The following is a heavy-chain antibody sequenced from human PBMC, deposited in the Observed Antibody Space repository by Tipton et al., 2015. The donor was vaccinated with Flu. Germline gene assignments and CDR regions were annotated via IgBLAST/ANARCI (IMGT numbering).Heavy chain of an antibody. J-gene: IGHJ6*02. CDR2: MNPNSGNT. V-gene: IGHV1-8*03. Sequence: QVQLVQSGAEVKKPGASVKVSCKASGYTFTSYDINWVRQATGQGLEWMGWMNPNSGNTGYAQKFQGRVTITRNTSISTAYMELSSLRSEDTAVYYCARGWESVGYYYYYGMDVWGQGTTVTVSS. CDR3: ARGWESVGYYYYYGMDV. CDR1: GYTFTSYD. D-gene: IGHD1-26*01.